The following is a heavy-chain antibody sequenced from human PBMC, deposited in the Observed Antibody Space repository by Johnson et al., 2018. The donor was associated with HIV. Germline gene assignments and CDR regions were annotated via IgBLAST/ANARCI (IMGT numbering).Heavy chain of an antibody. Sequence: VQLVESGGGVVQPGGSLRLSCAASGFTFSSYGMHWVRQAPGKGLEWVAFIRYDGSNKYYADSVKGRFTISRYNSKNTLYLQMDSLRAEDTAVYYCVRVELGAFDIWGQGTMVTVSS. D-gene: IGHD1-7*01. CDR1: GFTFSSYG. CDR3: VRVELGAFDI. V-gene: IGHV3-30*02. J-gene: IGHJ3*02. CDR2: IRYDGSNK.